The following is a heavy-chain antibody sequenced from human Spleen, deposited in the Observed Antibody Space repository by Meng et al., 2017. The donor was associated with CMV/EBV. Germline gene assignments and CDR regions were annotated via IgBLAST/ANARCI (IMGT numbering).Heavy chain of an antibody. Sequence: SGFTFSDYYMSWIRQAPGKGLEWVSYISSSGRTIYYADSVKGRFTISRDNAKNALYLQMNSLRAEDTAVYYCGGGEHSGSSFATTEDYWGQGTLVTVSS. D-gene: IGHD5-12*01. J-gene: IGHJ4*02. CDR3: GGGEHSGSSFATTEDY. CDR2: ISSSGRTI. V-gene: IGHV3-11*04. CDR1: GFTFSDYY.